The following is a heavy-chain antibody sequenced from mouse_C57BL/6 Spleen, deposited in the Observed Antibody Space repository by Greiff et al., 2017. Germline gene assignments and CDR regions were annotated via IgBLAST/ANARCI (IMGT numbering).Heavy chain of an antibody. Sequence: QVQLQQPGAELVRPGSSVKLSCKASGYTFTSYWMHWVKQRPIQGLEWIGNIDPSDSETHYNQKFKDKATLTVDKSSSTAYMQLSSLTSEDCAVYYCARGGFLYAMDYWGQGTSVTVSS. CDR1: GYTFTSYW. CDR2: IDPSDSET. CDR3: ARGGFLYAMDY. J-gene: IGHJ4*01. V-gene: IGHV1-52*01.